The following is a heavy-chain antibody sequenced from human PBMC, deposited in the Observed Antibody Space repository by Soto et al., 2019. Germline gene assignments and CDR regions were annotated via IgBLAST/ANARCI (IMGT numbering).Heavy chain of an antibody. J-gene: IGHJ5*02. D-gene: IGHD3-22*01. CDR2: FSGSGDNT. CDR3: AKEMGDYYDSSGSWFDP. CDR1: GFTFSSYV. V-gene: IGHV3-23*01. Sequence: EVQLLESGGGLVQPGGSLRLSCAASGFTFSSYVMSWVRQAPGKGLEWVSGFSGSGDNTYYADSVKGRFTISRDNSKNTLFLQMNSLRAEDTALYFCAKEMGDYYDSSGSWFDPWGQGTLVTVSS.